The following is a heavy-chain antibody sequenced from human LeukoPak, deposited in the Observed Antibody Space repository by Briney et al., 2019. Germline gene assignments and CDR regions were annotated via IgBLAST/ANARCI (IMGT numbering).Heavy chain of an antibody. V-gene: IGHV1-2*02. CDR3: ARDHEGGAAAGELDY. CDR2: INPNSGGT. Sequence: GASVKVSCKASGYTFTGYYMHWVRQAPGQGLEWMGWINPNSGGTNYAQKFQGRVTMTRDTSISTAYMELSRLRSDDTAVYYCARDHEGGAAAGELDYWGQGTLVTVSS. D-gene: IGHD6-13*01. CDR1: GYTFTGYY. J-gene: IGHJ4*02.